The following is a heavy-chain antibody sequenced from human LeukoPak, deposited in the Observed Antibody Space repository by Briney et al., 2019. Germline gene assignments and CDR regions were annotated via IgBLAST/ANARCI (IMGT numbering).Heavy chain of an antibody. CDR3: ASAVQQLVPSFDY. CDR2: INPNSGGT. V-gene: IGHV1-2*02. D-gene: IGHD6-13*01. CDR1: GYTFSGNY. J-gene: IGHJ4*02. Sequence: ASVNVSCKTSGYTFSGNYNHWVRQPPGQGLELMGWINPNSGGTNYAQKFQGRVAMTRDTSISTAYMALSRLRSDDTAVYYCASAVQQLVPSFDYWGQGTLVTVSS.